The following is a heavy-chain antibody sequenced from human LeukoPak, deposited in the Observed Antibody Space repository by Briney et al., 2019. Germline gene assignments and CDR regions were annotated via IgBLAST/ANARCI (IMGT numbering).Heavy chain of an antibody. CDR2: IIPIFGTA. V-gene: IGHV1-69*01. CDR3: ARTSDCSSTSCYPNFEY. D-gene: IGHD2-2*01. Sequence: GSSVKVSCKASGGTFSSYAISWVRQAPGQGLEWMGGIIPIFGTANYAQKFQGRVTITADESTSTAYMELSSLRSEDTAVYYCARTSDCSSTSCYPNFEYWGQGTLVTVSS. J-gene: IGHJ4*02. CDR1: GGTFSSYA.